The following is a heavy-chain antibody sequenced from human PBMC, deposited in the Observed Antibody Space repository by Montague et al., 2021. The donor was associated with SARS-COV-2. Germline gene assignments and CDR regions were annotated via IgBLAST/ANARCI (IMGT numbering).Heavy chain of an antibody. CDR3: ERGTKKISKRWLQFDDAFDI. Sequence: SETLSLTCAVYGGSFSGYYWSWICKPPGKGLERIGEINHSGSTNXNPTPKSRVTISVDTSKNKYSLKLSSVTAADTAVYYCERGTKKISKRWLQFDDAFDIWGQGTMVTVSS. V-gene: IGHV4-34*01. J-gene: IGHJ3*02. CDR2: INHSGST. CDR1: GGSFSGYY. D-gene: IGHD5-24*01.